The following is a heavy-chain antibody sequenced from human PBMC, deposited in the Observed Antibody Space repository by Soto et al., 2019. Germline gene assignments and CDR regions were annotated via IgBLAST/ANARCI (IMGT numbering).Heavy chain of an antibody. Sequence: PGGSLRLSCAAPGFTFSSYAMSWVRQAPGKGLEWVSAISGSGGSTYYADSVKGRFTISRDNSKNTLYLQMNSLRAEDTAVYYCAKDEGYCSGGSCYHRDYWGQGTRVTVSS. CDR3: AKDEGYCSGGSCYHRDY. CDR1: GFTFSSYA. J-gene: IGHJ4*02. D-gene: IGHD2-15*01. CDR2: ISGSGGST. V-gene: IGHV3-23*01.